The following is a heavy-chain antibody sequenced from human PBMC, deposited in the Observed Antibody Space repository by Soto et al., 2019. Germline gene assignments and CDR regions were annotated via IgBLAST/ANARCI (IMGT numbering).Heavy chain of an antibody. V-gene: IGHV1-2*02. CDR3: ARAQGYCSGGSCSNYCYYGMDV. CDR2: INPNSGGT. J-gene: IGHJ6*02. CDR1: GYTFTGYY. D-gene: IGHD2-15*01. Sequence: ASVKVSCKASGYTFTGYYMHWVRQAPGQGLEWMGWINPNSGGTNYALKFQGRVTMTRDTSISTAYMELSRLRSDDTAVYYCARAQGYCSGGSCSNYCYYGMDVWGQGTTVTVSS.